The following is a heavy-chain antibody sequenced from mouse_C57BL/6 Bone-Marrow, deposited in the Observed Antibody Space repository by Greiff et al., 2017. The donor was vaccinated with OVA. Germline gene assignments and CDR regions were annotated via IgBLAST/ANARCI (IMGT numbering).Heavy chain of an antibody. J-gene: IGHJ3*01. V-gene: IGHV5-6*01. CDR3: ASLSIYYDYPAWFAY. Sequence: EVQGVESGGDLVKPGGSLKLSCAASGFTFSSYGMSWVRQTPDKRLEWVATISSGGSYTYYPDSVKGRFTISKDNAKNTLYLQMSSLKSEDTALSYCASLSIYYDYPAWFAYWGQGTLVTVSA. D-gene: IGHD2-4*01. CDR2: ISSGGSYT. CDR1: GFTFSSYG.